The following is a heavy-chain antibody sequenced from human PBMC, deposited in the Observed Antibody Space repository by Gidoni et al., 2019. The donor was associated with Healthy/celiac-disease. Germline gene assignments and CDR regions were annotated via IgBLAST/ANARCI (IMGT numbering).Heavy chain of an antibody. CDR1: GGPISSSTYY. V-gene: IGHV4-39*01. Sequence: QLQLQESGPGLVKPSETLSLTCTVSGGPISSSTYYWGWSRQPPGKGLEWIGGSYSSGSSDYNPALKSRVTISVDTSKNQFSLKLSSVTAADTAVYYCARLPGYCSGGSCYSGYDYWGQGTLVTVSS. J-gene: IGHJ4*02. CDR2: SYSSGSS. D-gene: IGHD2-15*01. CDR3: ARLPGYCSGGSCYSGYDY.